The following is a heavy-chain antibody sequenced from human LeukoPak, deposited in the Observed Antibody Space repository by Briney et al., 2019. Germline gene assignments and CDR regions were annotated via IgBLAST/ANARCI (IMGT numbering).Heavy chain of an antibody. Sequence: GGSLRLSCAASGFTFSSYEMNWVRQAPGKGLEWVSYISSSGSTIYYADSVKGRFTISRDNAKDSLYLQMNSLRAEDTAVYYCAKDLGWIQFGYWGQGALVTVSS. CDR3: AKDLGWIQFGY. V-gene: IGHV3-48*03. CDR2: ISSSGSTI. CDR1: GFTFSSYE. D-gene: IGHD5-18*01. J-gene: IGHJ4*02.